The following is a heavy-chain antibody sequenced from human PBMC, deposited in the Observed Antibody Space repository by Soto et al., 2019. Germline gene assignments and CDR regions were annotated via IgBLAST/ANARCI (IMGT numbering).Heavy chain of an antibody. CDR1: GFNFRNFN. CDR2: VSGSSSYI. D-gene: IGHD3-10*01. V-gene: IGHV3-21*06. Sequence: GGSLRLYCEGSGFNFRNFNMIWVRQAPGKGLEWVSSVSGSSSYIYYADSVKGRFTVSRDNANNLVFLQMHGLRPEDTAMYYCATDLIAHYGPWGQGTLVTVYS. J-gene: IGHJ4*03. CDR3: ATDLIAHYGP.